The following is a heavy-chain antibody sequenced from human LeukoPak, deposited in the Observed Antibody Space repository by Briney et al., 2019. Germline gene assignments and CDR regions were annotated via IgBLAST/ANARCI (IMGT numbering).Heavy chain of an antibody. CDR2: IYYSGNT. CDR1: GGSISDYY. CDR3: AGEDYFDSSGYASWRFDI. J-gene: IGHJ3*02. D-gene: IGHD3-22*01. V-gene: IGHV4-59*01. Sequence: NPSETLSLTCTVPGGSISDYYWTWIRQPPGKGLEWIGHIYYSGNTIYNPSLKSRVTISVDTSKNQFSLKLTSVTTADTAVYYCAGEDYFDSSGYASWRFDIWGQGTMVTVSS.